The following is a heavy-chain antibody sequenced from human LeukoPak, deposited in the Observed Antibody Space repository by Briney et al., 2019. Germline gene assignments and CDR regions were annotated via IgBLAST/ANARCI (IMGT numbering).Heavy chain of an antibody. Sequence: PAGSLPVRRAASGFTFSSYSMDWVRQAPGKGLEWVSYISSSSCIIYYADSVKGRFTISRDNAKKSLYLQMNSLRDEDTAVYYCARSEYSYVPTFDYWGQGTLVTVSS. CDR1: GFTFSSYS. CDR2: ISSSSCII. D-gene: IGHD5-18*01. V-gene: IGHV3-48*02. CDR3: ARSEYSYVPTFDY. J-gene: IGHJ4*02.